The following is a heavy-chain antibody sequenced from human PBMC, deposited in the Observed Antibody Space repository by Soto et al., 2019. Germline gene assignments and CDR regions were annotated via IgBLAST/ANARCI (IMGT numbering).Heavy chain of an antibody. CDR2: ISGSGGST. Sequence: GGSLRLSCAGSGFNFSSYAMSWVRQAPGKGLEWVSAISGSGGSTYYAGSVKGRFTISRDNSKNTLYLQMNSLRAEDTAVYYCAKPAASKQWLVMYFDYWGQGTLVTVSS. J-gene: IGHJ4*02. D-gene: IGHD6-19*01. CDR1: GFNFSSYA. V-gene: IGHV3-23*01. CDR3: AKPAASKQWLVMYFDY.